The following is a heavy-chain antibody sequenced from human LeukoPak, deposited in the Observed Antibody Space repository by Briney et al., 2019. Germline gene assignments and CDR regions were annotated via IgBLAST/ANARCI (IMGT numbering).Heavy chain of an antibody. D-gene: IGHD3-22*01. CDR2: VDTSGDT. J-gene: IGHJ4*02. Sequence: SETLSLSCTVSGGSLSSFYWSWVRQPAGKGLEWIGRVDTSGDTHYNPSLKSRGTTSVDTSKNQFSLRVSSVTAADTAVYYCARDNYDSSGYYSLQDYWGQGTLVTVSS. V-gene: IGHV4-4*07. CDR3: ARDNYDSSGYYSLQDY. CDR1: GGSLSSFY.